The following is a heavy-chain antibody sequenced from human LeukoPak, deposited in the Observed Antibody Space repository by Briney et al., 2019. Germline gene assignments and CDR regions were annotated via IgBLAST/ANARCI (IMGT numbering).Heavy chain of an antibody. D-gene: IGHD6-19*01. J-gene: IGHJ5*02. CDR1: GGSFSGYY. Sequence: SETLSLTCAVYGGSFSGYYWSWIRQPPGKGLEWIGEINHSGSTNYNPSLKSRVTISVDTSKNQFSLKLSSVTAADTAVYYCARRRLWSNIAVAGTYWFDPWGQGTLVTVSS. CDR3: ARRRLWSNIAVAGTYWFDP. CDR2: INHSGST. V-gene: IGHV4-34*01.